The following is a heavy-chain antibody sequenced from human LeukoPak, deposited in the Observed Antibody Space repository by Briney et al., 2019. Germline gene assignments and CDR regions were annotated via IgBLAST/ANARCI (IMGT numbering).Heavy chain of an antibody. V-gene: IGHV3-72*01. J-gene: IGHJ4*02. CDR1: GFTFSDHY. CDR3: ASWGSSWYVFDY. CDR2: TRNKANSYTT. Sequence: GGSLRLSCAASGFTFSDHYMDWVRQAPGKGLEWVGRTRNKANSYTTEYAASVKGRFTISRDDSKNSLYLQMNSLRAEDTAVYYCASWGSSWYVFDYWGQGTLVTVSS. D-gene: IGHD6-13*01.